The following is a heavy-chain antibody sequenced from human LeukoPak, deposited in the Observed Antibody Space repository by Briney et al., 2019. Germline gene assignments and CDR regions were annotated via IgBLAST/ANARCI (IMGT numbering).Heavy chain of an antibody. CDR3: SRLPPLYYYYNSSGYHNDAFDI. V-gene: IGHV4-4*09. CDR1: GGSISSYY. CDR2: INTSGST. J-gene: IGHJ3*02. Sequence: SESLSLTCTASGGSISSYYWSWIRQPPGKGLEWIGYINTSGSTTYKPSLKRLITTLVDTSTNQFSLKLSSGTAADTAVYYCSRLPPLYYYYNSSGYHNDAFDIWGQGTMDSVSS. D-gene: IGHD3-22*01.